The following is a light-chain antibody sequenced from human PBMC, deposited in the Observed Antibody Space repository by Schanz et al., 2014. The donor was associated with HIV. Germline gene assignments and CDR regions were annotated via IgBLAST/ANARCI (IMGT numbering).Light chain of an antibody. J-gene: IGKJ2*01. V-gene: IGKV1-5*03. CDR1: QNIGNS. CDR2: SAS. CDR3: QQYNDGSYT. Sequence: DIQMTQSPSTLSASVGDRVTIACRASQNIGNSLAWFQLKPGRAPKLLIYSASSLHTGVPSTFSGSGSGTEFALTISSLQPDDFATYYCQQYNDGSYTFGQGTKLEIK.